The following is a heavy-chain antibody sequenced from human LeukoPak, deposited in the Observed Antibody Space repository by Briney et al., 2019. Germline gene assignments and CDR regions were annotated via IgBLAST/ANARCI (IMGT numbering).Heavy chain of an antibody. Sequence: SETLSLTCAVYGGSFSGYYWSWIRLPPGKGLEWIGEINHSGSTNYNPSLKSRVTISVDTSKNQFSLKLSSVTAADTAVYYCARVNGRRITMVRGVTGPIDYWGQGTLVTVSS. CDR2: INHSGST. D-gene: IGHD3-10*01. CDR3: ARVNGRRITMVRGVTGPIDY. CDR1: GGSFSGYY. J-gene: IGHJ4*02. V-gene: IGHV4-34*01.